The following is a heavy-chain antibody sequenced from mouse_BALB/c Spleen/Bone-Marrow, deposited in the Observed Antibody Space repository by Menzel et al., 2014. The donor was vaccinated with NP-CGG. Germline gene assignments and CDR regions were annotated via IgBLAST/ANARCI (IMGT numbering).Heavy chain of an antibody. CDR2: IDPANGNT. V-gene: IGHV14-3*02. CDR3: AYYRDDEGGFAF. Sequence: EVQLQQSGAELVKPGASVKLSCTASGFNIKDTYMHWVKQRPEQGLEWIVGIDPANGNTKYDPKFQGKATITADTSSNTAYLQLSSLASEDTAVYYCAYYRDDEGGFAFWGQGTLVTVSA. CDR1: GFNIKDTY. J-gene: IGHJ3*01. D-gene: IGHD2-14*01.